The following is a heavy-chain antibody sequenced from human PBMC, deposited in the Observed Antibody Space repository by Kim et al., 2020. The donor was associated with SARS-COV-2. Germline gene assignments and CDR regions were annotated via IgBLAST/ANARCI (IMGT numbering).Heavy chain of an antibody. V-gene: IGHV3-15*01. J-gene: IGHJ3*02. D-gene: IGHD2-15*01. CDR2: IKSKTDGGTT. Sequence: GGSLRLSCAASGFTFSNAWMSWVRQAPGKGLEWVGRIKSKTDGGTTDYAAPVKGRFTISRDDSKNTLYLQMNSLKTEDTAVYYCTTDGDLECSGGSCYSPDAFDIWGQGTMVTVSS. CDR1: GFTFSNAW. CDR3: TTDGDLECSGGSCYSPDAFDI.